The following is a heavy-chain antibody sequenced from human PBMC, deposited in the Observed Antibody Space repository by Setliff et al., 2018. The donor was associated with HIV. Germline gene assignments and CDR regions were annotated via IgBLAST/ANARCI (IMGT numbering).Heavy chain of an antibody. CDR1: GFTFSSYG. V-gene: IGHV3-33*01. Sequence: PGGSLRLSCAASGFTFSSYGMHWVRQAPGKGLEWVAVIWYDGSNKYYADSVKGRFTISRDNSKNTLYLLMNSLKVEDTGVYYCARDRGGGRDYWGQGTLVTVSS. J-gene: IGHJ4*02. D-gene: IGHD3-16*01. CDR3: ARDRGGGRDY. CDR2: IWYDGSNK.